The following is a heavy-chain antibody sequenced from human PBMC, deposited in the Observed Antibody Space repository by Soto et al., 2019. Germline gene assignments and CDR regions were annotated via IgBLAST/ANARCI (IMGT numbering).Heavy chain of an antibody. J-gene: IGHJ4*02. D-gene: IGHD4-17*01. Sequence: SLRLSCAASGFTFSDYYMSWIRQAPGKGLEWVSYISSSGSTIYYADSVKGRFTISRDNAKNSLYLQMNSLRAEDTAVYYCARARLHDYGGNSGNFDYWGQGTLVTVSS. V-gene: IGHV3-11*01. CDR1: GFTFSDYY. CDR3: ARARLHDYGGNSGNFDY. CDR2: ISSSGSTI.